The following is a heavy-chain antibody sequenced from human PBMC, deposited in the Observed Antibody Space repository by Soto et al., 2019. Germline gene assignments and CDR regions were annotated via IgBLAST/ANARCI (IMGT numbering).Heavy chain of an antibody. CDR1: GDSIISGGYY. V-gene: IGHV4-31*03. Sequence: TLSLSCTVSGDSIISGGYYWTWIRQQPGQGLDWIGHIYYSGSTYYNPSLKSRLTISVDTSKNQFSLKLTSVTAADTAVYYCARDPFGGHSDSLGYYSYRGQVALVT. CDR3: ARDPFGGHSDSLGYYSY. CDR2: IYYSGST. J-gene: IGHJ4*02. D-gene: IGHD3-22*01.